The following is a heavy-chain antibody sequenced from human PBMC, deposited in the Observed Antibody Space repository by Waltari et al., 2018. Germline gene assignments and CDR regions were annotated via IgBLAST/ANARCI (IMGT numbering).Heavy chain of an antibody. D-gene: IGHD3-3*01. CDR3: ARGFLSPTYYDFWSGYFGIDP. CDR2: INHSGST. V-gene: IGHV4-34*01. J-gene: IGHJ5*02. CDR1: GGSFSGYY. Sequence: QVQLQQWGAGLLKPSETLSLTCAVYGGSFSGYYWSWIRQPPGKGLEWIGEINHSGSTNYNPSLKSRVTISVATSKNQFSLKLSSVTAADTAVYYCARGFLSPTYYDFWSGYFGIDPWGQGTLVTVSS.